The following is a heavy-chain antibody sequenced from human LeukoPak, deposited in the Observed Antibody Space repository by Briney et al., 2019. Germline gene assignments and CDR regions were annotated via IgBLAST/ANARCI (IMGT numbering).Heavy chain of an antibody. D-gene: IGHD4-11*01. J-gene: IGHJ4*02. CDR3: ARPTTVTSPEDY. CDR1: GFTFSSYS. CDR2: ISSSSSYI. V-gene: IGHV3-21*01. Sequence: GGSLRLSCAASGFTFSSYSMNWVRQAPGNGLEWVSSISSSSSYIYYADSVKGRFTISRDNAKNSLYLQMNSLRAEDTAVYYCARPTTVTSPEDYWGQGTLVTVSS.